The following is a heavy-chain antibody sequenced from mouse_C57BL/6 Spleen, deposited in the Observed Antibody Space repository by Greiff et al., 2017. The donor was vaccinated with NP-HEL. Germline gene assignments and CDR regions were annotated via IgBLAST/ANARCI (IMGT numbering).Heavy chain of an antibody. CDR2: INPNNGGT. CDR3: ARSMDYDGYYYAMDY. Sequence: VQLQQSGPELVKPGASVKMSCKASGYTFTDYNMHWVKQSHGKSLEWIGYINPNNGGTSYNQKFKGKATLTVNKSSSTAYMELRSLTSEDSAVYYCARSMDYDGYYYAMDYWGQGTSVTVSS. V-gene: IGHV1-22*01. D-gene: IGHD1-2*01. CDR1: GYTFTDYN. J-gene: IGHJ4*01.